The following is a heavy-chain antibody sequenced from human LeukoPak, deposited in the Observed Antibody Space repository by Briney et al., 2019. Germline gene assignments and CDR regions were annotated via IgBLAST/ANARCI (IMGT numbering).Heavy chain of an antibody. J-gene: IGHJ5*02. CDR2: IKEDGSEK. D-gene: IGHD4-17*01. CDR1: GVTFSSYW. CDR3: ARFKDYA. V-gene: IGHV3-7*01. Sequence: GGSLRLSCAASGVTFSSYWMHWVRQAPGKGLEWVANIKEDGSEKYYVDSAKGRFTISRDNAKNSLYLQMNSLRAEDTAVYYCARFKDYAWGQGTLVTVSS.